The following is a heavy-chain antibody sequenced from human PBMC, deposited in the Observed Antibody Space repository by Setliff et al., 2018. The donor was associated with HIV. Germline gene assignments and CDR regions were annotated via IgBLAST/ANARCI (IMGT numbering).Heavy chain of an antibody. CDR1: GGSIGSYY. D-gene: IGHD4-17*01. CDR2: IYYNGNT. Sequence: ETLSLTCTVSGGSIGSYYWSWIRQPPGKGLEWIGYIYYNGNTNYNPSLKSRVTISVDTSKNQLSLKLSSVTAADTAVYYCAREIYGGNSRPFDYWGQGTLVTVSS. V-gene: IGHV4-59*01. CDR3: AREIYGGNSRPFDY. J-gene: IGHJ4*02.